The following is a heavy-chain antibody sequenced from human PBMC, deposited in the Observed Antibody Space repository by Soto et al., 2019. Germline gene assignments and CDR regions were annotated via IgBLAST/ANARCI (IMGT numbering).Heavy chain of an antibody. CDR3: TTVPIGDFDY. J-gene: IGHJ4*02. V-gene: IGHV3-15*01. Sequence: PGGSLRLSCAASGFTFSNAWMSWVRQAPGKGLEWAGRIKSKTDGGTTDYAAPVKGRFTISRDDSKNTLYLQMNSLKTEDTAVYYCTTVPIGDFDYWGQGTLVTVSS. CDR2: IKSKTDGGTT. D-gene: IGHD3-16*01. CDR1: GFTFSNAW.